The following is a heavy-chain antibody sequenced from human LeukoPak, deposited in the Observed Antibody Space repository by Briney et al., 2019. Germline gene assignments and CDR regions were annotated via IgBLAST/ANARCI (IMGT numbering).Heavy chain of an antibody. CDR2: IWYDGSNK. CDR3: ARGDYYDSSGYYFPDAFDI. D-gene: IGHD3-22*01. V-gene: IGHV3-33*01. Sequence: GGSLRLSCAASGFTFSSYGMHWVRQAPGKGLEWVAVIWYDGSNKYYVDSVQGRFTISRDNSKNTLYLQMSSLRAEDTAVYYCARGDYYDSSGYYFPDAFDIWGQGTMVTASS. J-gene: IGHJ3*02. CDR1: GFTFSSYG.